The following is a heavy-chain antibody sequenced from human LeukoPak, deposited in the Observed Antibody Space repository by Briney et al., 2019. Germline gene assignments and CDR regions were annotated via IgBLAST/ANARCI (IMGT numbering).Heavy chain of an antibody. D-gene: IGHD2-2*01. CDR2: IYYSGST. V-gene: IGHV4-59*01. CDR3: ARSPYQLLSDIAYNWFDP. Sequence: SETLSLTCTVSGGSISSYYWSWIRQPPGKGLEWIGYIYYSGSTNYNPSLKSRVTISVDTSKNQFSLKLSSVTAADTAMHYCARSPYQLLSDIAYNWFDPWGQGTLVTVSS. J-gene: IGHJ5*02. CDR1: GGSISSYY.